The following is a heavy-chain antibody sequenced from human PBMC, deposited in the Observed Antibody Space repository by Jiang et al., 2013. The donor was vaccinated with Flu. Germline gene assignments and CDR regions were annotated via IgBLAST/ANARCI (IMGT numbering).Heavy chain of an antibody. CDR2: IYHSGST. V-gene: IGHV4-4*02. J-gene: IGHJ4*02. CDR1: GGSISSSNW. D-gene: IGHD6-13*01. CDR3: AARGGALAAADPFDY. Sequence: GPGLVKPSGTLSLTCAVSGGSISSSNWWSWVRQPPGKGLEWIGEIYHSGSTNYNPSLKSRVTISVDKSKNQFSLKLSSVTAADTAVYYCAARGGALAAADPFDYWGQGTLVTVSS.